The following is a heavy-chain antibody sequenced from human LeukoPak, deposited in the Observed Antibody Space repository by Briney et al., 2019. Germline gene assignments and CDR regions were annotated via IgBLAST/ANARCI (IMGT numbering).Heavy chain of an antibody. J-gene: IGHJ5*02. CDR3: ARGLDGGYSYRWFDP. CDR2: INHSGST. V-gene: IGHV4-34*01. CDR1: GGSFSGYY. Sequence: SETLPLTCAVYGGSFSGYYWSWIRQPPGKGLEWIGEINHSGSTNYNPSLKSRVTISVDTSKNQFSLKLSSVTAADTAVYYCARGLDGGYSYRWFDPWGQGTLVTVSS. D-gene: IGHD5-18*01.